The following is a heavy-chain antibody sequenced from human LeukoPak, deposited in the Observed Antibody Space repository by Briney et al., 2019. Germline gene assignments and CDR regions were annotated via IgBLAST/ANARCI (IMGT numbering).Heavy chain of an antibody. D-gene: IGHD3-22*01. V-gene: IGHV3-23*01. CDR3: AKGGRVSYYYDIFYFDY. CDR1: GFSFSSYA. J-gene: IGHJ4*02. CDR2: ISGSGDTT. Sequence: GGSLRLSCAASGFSFSSYAMSWVRQAPGKGLEWVSTISGSGDTTYYADSVKGRFTVSRDNSKNTLYLQMNSLRAEDTAIYYCAKGGRVSYYYDIFYFDYWGQGTLVTVSS.